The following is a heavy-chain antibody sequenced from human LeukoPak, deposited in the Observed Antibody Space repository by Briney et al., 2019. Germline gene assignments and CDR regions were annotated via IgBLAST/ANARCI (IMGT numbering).Heavy chain of an antibody. CDR3: ARTYYDIYWFDP. V-gene: IGHV4-38-2*02. D-gene: IGHD3-9*01. Sequence: SETLSLTCTVSGYSISSGYYWGWIRQPPGKGLEWIGSIYYSGSTYYNPSLKSRVTISVDTSKNQFSLKLSSVTAADTAVYYCARTYYDIYWFDPWGQGTLVTVSS. J-gene: IGHJ5*02. CDR1: GYSISSGYY. CDR2: IYYSGST.